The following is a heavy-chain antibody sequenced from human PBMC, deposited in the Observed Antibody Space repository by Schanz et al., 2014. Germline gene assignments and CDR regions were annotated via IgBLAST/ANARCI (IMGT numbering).Heavy chain of an antibody. CDR2: ISGSGGDT. J-gene: IGHJ6*02. Sequence: EVQLLESGGGLVQPGGSLRLSCAASGFTFSSYAMSWVRQASGKGLEWVSAISGSGGDTYYADSVKGRFTISRDNSKNTLYLQMNSLRAEDTAVYYCAKIRYDSSGYYLPYYGMDVWGQGTTVIVSS. V-gene: IGHV3-23*01. CDR3: AKIRYDSSGYYLPYYGMDV. CDR1: GFTFSSYA. D-gene: IGHD3-22*01.